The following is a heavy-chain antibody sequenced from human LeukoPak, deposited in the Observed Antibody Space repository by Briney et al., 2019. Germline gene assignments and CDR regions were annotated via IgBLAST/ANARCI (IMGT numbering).Heavy chain of an antibody. CDR2: ISSSSSYI. CDR1: GLTFSSYS. J-gene: IGHJ4*02. V-gene: IGHV3-21*01. D-gene: IGHD1-26*01. Sequence: GGSLRLSCAASGLTFSSYSMNWVRQAPGKGLEWVSSISSSSSYIYYADSVKGRFTISRDNAKNSLYLQMNSLRAEDTAVYYCARARSSSSGSYSVFDYWGQGTLVTVSS. CDR3: ARARSSSSGSYSVFDY.